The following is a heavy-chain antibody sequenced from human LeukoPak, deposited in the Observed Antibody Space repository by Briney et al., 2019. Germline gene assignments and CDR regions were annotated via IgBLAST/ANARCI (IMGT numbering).Heavy chain of an antibody. CDR3: ARRRRWGSGSYGNWFDP. Sequence: SETLSLTCAVYGGSFSGYYWSWIRQPPGKGLEWIGEINHSGSTNYNPSLKSRVTISVDMSKNQFSLKLSSVTAADTAVYYCARRRRWGSGSYGNWFDPWGQGTLVTVSS. J-gene: IGHJ5*02. V-gene: IGHV4-34*01. CDR2: INHSGST. D-gene: IGHD3-10*01. CDR1: GGSFSGYY.